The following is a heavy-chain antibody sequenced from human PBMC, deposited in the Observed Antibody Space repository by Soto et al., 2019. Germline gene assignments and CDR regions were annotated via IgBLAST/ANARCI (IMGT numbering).Heavy chain of an antibody. CDR3: GRDRAGAQYGLDV. V-gene: IGHV3-48*02. Sequence: EVQLVESGGGLVQPGGSLRLSCAASGFTFSSYSMNWVRQAPGKGLEWVSYISSSSSTIYYVDSVKGRFTISRDNAKKSLYRQMNSLRDEDTAVYYCGRDRAGAQYGLDVWGQGTTVTVSS. CDR1: GFTFSSYS. J-gene: IGHJ6*02. CDR2: ISSSSSTI. D-gene: IGHD1-26*01.